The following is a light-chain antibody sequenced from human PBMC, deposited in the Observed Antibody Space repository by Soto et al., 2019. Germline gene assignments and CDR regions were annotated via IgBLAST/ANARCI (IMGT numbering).Light chain of an antibody. CDR1: SSDVGDYKY. CDR3: SSYTTNSTFL. CDR2: DVS. J-gene: IGLJ3*02. V-gene: IGLV2-14*03. Sequence: QAVVTQPASVSGSPGQSITISCTGASSDVGDYKYVSWYQQLPGKAPKLMIYDVSDRPSGVSNRFSGSKSGNTASLTISGLQAEDEGNYYCSSYTTNSTFLFGGGTKLTVL.